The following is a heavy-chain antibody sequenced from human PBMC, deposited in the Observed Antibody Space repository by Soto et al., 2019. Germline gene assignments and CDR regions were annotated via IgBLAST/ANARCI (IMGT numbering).Heavy chain of an antibody. CDR2: ILYDGSKE. D-gene: IGHD2-21*01. V-gene: IGHV3-30*18. J-gene: IGHJ4*02. CDR1: GFSFNTYV. Sequence: GGSLRLSCTDSGFSFNTYVMDWVRQAPGKGLEWVARILYDGSKEYYADPVKGRFTISRDNSKNTLYPQMDRLRVEDTAVYFCAKGLAIMADHWGQGTPVTDSS. CDR3: AKGLAIMADH.